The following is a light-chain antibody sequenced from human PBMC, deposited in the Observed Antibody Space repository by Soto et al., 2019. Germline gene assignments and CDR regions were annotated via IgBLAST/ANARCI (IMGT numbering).Light chain of an antibody. CDR3: SSYTSSSTVL. J-gene: IGLJ2*01. CDR2: DVS. CDR1: SSDVGGYNY. Sequence: QSALTQPASVSGSPGQSITISCTGTSSDVGGYNYVSWYQQHPGRAPQLMIYDVSNRPSGVSNRFSGSRSGNTASLTVSGLQAEDEADHYCSSYTSSSTVLFGGGTKVTVL. V-gene: IGLV2-14*01.